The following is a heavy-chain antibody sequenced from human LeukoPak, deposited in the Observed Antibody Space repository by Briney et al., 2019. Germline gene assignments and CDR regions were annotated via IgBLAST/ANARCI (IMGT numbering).Heavy chain of an antibody. CDR3: ATLVGATADY. CDR1: GFTFSNYW. CDR2: IKQDGSEK. V-gene: IGHV3-7*05. Sequence: GGSLRLSCAASGFTFSNYWMSWVRQAPGKGLEWVANIKQDGSEKYYVDSVKGRFTISRDNAKNSLYLQMNSQRADDTAVYYCATLVGATADYWGQGTLVTVSS. D-gene: IGHD1-26*01. J-gene: IGHJ4*02.